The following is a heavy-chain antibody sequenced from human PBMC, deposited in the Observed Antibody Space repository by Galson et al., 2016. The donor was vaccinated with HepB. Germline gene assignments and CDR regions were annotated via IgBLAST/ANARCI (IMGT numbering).Heavy chain of an antibody. J-gene: IGHJ3*02. Sequence: SVKVSCKASGGTFNNYGISWVRQAPGQGLEWMGGIIPFFDTANYAQKFQGRVTITADESMTTAYLELSSLTSEDTAMFYCAAEFFQGSSWFTPGNGFDIWGQGTMVTVSS. V-gene: IGHV1-69*13. CDR2: IIPFFDTA. CDR1: GGTFNNYG. D-gene: IGHD3-10*01. CDR3: AAEFFQGSSWFTPGNGFDI.